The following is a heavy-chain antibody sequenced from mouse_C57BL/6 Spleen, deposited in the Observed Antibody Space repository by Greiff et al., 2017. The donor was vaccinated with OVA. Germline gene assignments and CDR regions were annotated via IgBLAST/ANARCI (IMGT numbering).Heavy chain of an antibody. CDR1: GFTFTDYY. Sequence: EVQGVESGGGLVQPGGSLSLSCAASGFTFTDYYMSWVRQPPGKALEWLGFIRNKANGYTTEYSASVKGRFTISRDNSQSILYLQMNALRAEDIATYYCARSYYGSSYDWYFDVWGTGTTVTVSS. V-gene: IGHV7-3*01. D-gene: IGHD1-1*01. CDR3: ARSYYGSSYDWYFDV. CDR2: IRNKANGYTT. J-gene: IGHJ1*03.